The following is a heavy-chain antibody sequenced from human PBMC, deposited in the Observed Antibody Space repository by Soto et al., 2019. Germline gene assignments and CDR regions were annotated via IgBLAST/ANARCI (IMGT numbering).Heavy chain of an antibody. CDR2: ISYDGGNT. V-gene: IGHV3-30-3*01. CDR1: GFTFSSYA. Sequence: QVQLVESGGGVVQPGRSLRLSCAASGFTFSSYAMHWVRQAPGKGLEWVAVISYDGGNTYYADSVKGRFTISRDNSTNTLDLQMNSLRAEDTAVYYCARDNRYDYVGVSYRSFIDYWGQGTLVTVSS. D-gene: IGHD3-16*02. J-gene: IGHJ4*02. CDR3: ARDNRYDYVGVSYRSFIDY.